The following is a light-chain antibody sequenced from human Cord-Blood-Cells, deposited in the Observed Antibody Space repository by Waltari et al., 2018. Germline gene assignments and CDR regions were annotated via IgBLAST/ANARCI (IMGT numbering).Light chain of an antibody. Sequence: QSALTQPASVSASPGQSITISCTGTSSDVGSYNLVSWYQQHPGKAPKLMIYEGSKRASGVSNRVAGSKSGNTASLTIAGLQAEDEADYYCCSYAGSSTWVFGGGTKLTVL. CDR2: EGS. V-gene: IGLV2-23*01. CDR1: SSDVGSYNL. J-gene: IGLJ3*02. CDR3: CSYAGSSTWV.